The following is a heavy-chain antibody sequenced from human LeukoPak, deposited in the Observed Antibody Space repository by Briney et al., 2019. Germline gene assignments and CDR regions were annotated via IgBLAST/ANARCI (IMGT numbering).Heavy chain of an antibody. D-gene: IGHD3-9*01. J-gene: IGHJ4*02. CDR1: GFTFSSYW. CDR3: AKDPKTLDYDILTGYYY. CDR2: ISYDGSKK. V-gene: IGHV3-30*18. Sequence: PGGSLRLSCAASGFTFSSYWMSWVRQAPGKGLGWMAVISYDGSKKDYADSVKGRFTISRDNSKNTLYLQMNSLRPEDTAVYYCAKDPKTLDYDILTGYYYWGQGTLVTVSS.